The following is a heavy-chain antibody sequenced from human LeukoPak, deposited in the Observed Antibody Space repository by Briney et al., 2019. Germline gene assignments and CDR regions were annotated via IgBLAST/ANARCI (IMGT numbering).Heavy chain of an antibody. J-gene: IGHJ6*03. CDR3: AREEYSYGGYYYMDV. Sequence: SETLSLTCTVSGGSISSYYWSWIRQPPGKGLEWIGYTYYSGSTNYNPSLKSRVTISVDTSKNQFSLKLSSVTAADTAVYYCAREEYSYGGYYYMDVWGKGTTVTVSS. CDR2: TYYSGST. CDR1: GGSISSYY. V-gene: IGHV4-59*01. D-gene: IGHD5-18*01.